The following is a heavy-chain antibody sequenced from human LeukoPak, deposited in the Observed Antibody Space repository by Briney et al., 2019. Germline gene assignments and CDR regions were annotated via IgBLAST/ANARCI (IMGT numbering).Heavy chain of an antibody. Sequence: SETLSLTCTVSGASFSNDYWSWVRQAPGKGLEWIGYIYHNGRTNYNPSLKSRITMSIDTSQKQFSLKLISVTAADTAVYYCARASEGIGYFDTWGRGRLVTVSS. CDR2: IYHNGRT. J-gene: IGHJ4*02. CDR3: ARASEGIGYFDT. CDR1: GASFSNDY. D-gene: IGHD3-16*01. V-gene: IGHV4-59*01.